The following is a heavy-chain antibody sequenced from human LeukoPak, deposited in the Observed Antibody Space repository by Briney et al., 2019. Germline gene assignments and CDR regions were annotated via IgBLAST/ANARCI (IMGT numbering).Heavy chain of an antibody. CDR3: AKGSGSSHGLVDY. V-gene: IGHV3-9*01. CDR1: GFTVSSNY. D-gene: IGHD1-26*01. Sequence: GGSLRLSCAASGFTVSSNYMSWVRQAPGKGLEWVSGISWNSGSIGYADSVKGRFTISRDNAKNSLYLQMNSLRAEDTALYYCAKGSGSSHGLVDYWGQGTLVTVSS. CDR2: ISWNSGSI. J-gene: IGHJ4*02.